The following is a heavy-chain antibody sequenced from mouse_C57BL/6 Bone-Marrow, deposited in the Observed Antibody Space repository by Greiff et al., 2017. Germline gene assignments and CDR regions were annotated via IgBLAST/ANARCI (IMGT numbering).Heavy chain of an antibody. D-gene: IGHD4-1*01. Sequence: QVQLQQPGAELVMPGASVKLSCKASGYTFTSYWMHWVKQRPGQGLEWIGEIDPSDSYTNYNQKFKGKSTLTLDKSSSTAYMQLSSLTSEDSAVYYCAEGTGSWFAYWGQGTLLTVSA. V-gene: IGHV1-69*01. CDR1: GYTFTSYW. J-gene: IGHJ3*01. CDR3: AEGTGSWFAY. CDR2: IDPSDSYT.